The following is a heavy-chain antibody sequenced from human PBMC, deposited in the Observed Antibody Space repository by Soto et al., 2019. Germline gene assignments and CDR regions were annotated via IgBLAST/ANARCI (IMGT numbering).Heavy chain of an antibody. Sequence: QVQLVQSGAEVEKPGASVRISCKASGYTFTTYGVSWVRQAPGQGLEWMGWIGAYNGNTNFAQNLQGRVTMTTDTSTSTAYMELRSLRSDDKAVYYCARDPGYYPDAFDIWGQGTVVTVSS. V-gene: IGHV1-18*01. D-gene: IGHD3-9*01. CDR3: ARDPGYYPDAFDI. J-gene: IGHJ3*02. CDR1: GYTFTTYG. CDR2: IGAYNGNT.